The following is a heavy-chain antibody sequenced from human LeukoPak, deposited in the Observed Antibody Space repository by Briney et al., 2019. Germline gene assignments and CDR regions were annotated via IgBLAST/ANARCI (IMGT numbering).Heavy chain of an antibody. D-gene: IGHD3-22*01. CDR3: ARHIPDYYDSSGYYRRGDAFDI. V-gene: IGHV4-34*01. Sequence: SETLSLTCAVYGGSFSGYYWSWIRQPPGKGLEWIGEINHSGSTNYNPSLKSRVTISVDTSKNQFSLKLSSVTAADTAVYYCARHIPDYYDSSGYYRRGDAFDIWGQGTMVTVS. CDR1: GGSFSGYY. CDR2: INHSGST. J-gene: IGHJ3*02.